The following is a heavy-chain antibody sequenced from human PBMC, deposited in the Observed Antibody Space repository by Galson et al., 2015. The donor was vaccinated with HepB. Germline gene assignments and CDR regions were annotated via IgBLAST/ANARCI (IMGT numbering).Heavy chain of an antibody. V-gene: IGHV3-74*03. Sequence: SLRLSCAASGFTFSDYWMHWVRQAPGKGLVWVSRIRSDGGTAEYADSVKGRFIISRDNAKKILILQMNSLRAEDTAVYFCVRGGLTSQYYYYGNDPWGQGTTVTVSS. J-gene: IGHJ6*02. D-gene: IGHD2-2*01. CDR3: VRGGLTSQYYYYGNDP. CDR1: GFTFSDYW. CDR2: IRSDGGTA.